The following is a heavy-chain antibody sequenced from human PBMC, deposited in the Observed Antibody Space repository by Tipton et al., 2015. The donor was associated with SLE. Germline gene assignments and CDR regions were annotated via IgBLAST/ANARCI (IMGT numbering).Heavy chain of an antibody. Sequence: TLSLTCAVYGGSFSGYYWSWIRQPPGKGLEWIGEINHSGSTNYNPSLKSRVTISVDTSKNQFSLKLSSVTAADTAVYYCARHGWFRKWRPYYGMDVWGQGTSVTVSS. CDR1: GGSFSGYY. V-gene: IGHV4-34*01. CDR3: ARHGWFRKWRPYYGMDV. CDR2: INHSGST. J-gene: IGHJ6*02. D-gene: IGHD3-10*01.